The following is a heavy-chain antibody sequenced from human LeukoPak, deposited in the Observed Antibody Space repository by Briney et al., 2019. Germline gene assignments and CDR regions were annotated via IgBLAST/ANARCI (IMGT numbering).Heavy chain of an antibody. CDR2: IIPILGIA. Sequence: ASVKVSCKASGGTFSSYTISWVRQAPGQGLEWMGRIIPILGIANYAQKFQGRVTITADKSTSTAYMELSSLRSEDTAVYYCARDFFDCSSTSCLYKYNWFDPWGQGTLVTVSS. CDR1: GGTFSSYT. V-gene: IGHV1-69*04. J-gene: IGHJ5*02. CDR3: ARDFFDCSSTSCLYKYNWFDP. D-gene: IGHD2-2*01.